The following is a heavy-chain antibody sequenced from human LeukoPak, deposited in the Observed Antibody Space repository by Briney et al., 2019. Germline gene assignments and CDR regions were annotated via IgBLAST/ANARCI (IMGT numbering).Heavy chain of an antibody. CDR3: AEGPRMFSELFPYYFDY. V-gene: IGHV1-46*01. D-gene: IGHD3-10*02. CDR1: GYTFTSYY. Sequence: ASVKVSCKASGYTFTSYYMHWVRQAPGQGLEWMGIINPSGGSTSYAQKFQGRVTMTRDTSTSTVYMELSSLRSEDTATYYCAEGPRMFSELFPYYFDYWGQGTLVTVS. J-gene: IGHJ4*02. CDR2: INPSGGST.